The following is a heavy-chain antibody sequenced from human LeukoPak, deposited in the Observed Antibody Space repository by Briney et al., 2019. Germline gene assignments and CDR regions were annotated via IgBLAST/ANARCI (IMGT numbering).Heavy chain of an antibody. CDR2: IYTSGST. CDR3: ARGGSSGWFDY. CDR1: GGSISGYY. D-gene: IGHD6-19*01. J-gene: IGHJ4*02. Sequence: PSETLSLTCTVSGGSISGYYWSWIRQPAGRGLEWVGRIYTSGSTNYNPSLKSRVTISVDRSENQFSLTLNSVTAADTAVYYCARGGSSGWFDYWGQGTLVAVSS. V-gene: IGHV4-4*07.